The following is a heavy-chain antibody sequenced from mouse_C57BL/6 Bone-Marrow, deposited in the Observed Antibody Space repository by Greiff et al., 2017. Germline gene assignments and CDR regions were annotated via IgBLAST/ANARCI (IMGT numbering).Heavy chain of an antibody. CDR1: GYAFSSSW. J-gene: IGHJ2*01. D-gene: IGHD1-1*01. CDR2: IYPGDGDT. Sequence: QVQLKESGPELVKPGASVKISCKASGYAFSSSWMNWVKQRPGKGLEWIGRIYPGDGDTNYNGTFKGKATLSADKSSSTAYMQLSSLTSEDSAVYFFARYLITTVVPYFDDWGQGTTLTVSS. V-gene: IGHV1-82*01. CDR3: ARYLITTVVPYFDD.